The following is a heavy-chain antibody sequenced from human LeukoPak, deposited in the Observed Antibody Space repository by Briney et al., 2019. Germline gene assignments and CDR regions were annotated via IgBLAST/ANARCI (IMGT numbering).Heavy chain of an antibody. D-gene: IGHD2-2*01. Sequence: PSQTLSLTCTVSGGPISSGGYYWSWIRQHPGKGLEWIGYIYYSGSTYYNPSLKSRVTISVDTSKNQFSLKLSSVTAADTAVYYCARGYCSSTSCPVGYWGQGTLVTVSS. CDR1: GGPISSGGYY. V-gene: IGHV4-31*03. CDR2: IYYSGST. CDR3: ARGYCSSTSCPVGY. J-gene: IGHJ4*02.